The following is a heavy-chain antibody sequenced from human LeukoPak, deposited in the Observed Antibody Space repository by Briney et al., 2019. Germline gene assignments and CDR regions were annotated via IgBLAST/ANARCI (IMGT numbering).Heavy chain of an antibody. CDR1: GFTFSSYA. CDR3: ARESYCGGVCYSGKVWWDY. V-gene: IGHV3-30-3*01. D-gene: IGHD2-21*02. CDR2: ISYDGSNK. J-gene: IGHJ4*02. Sequence: GGSLRLSCAASGFTFSSYAMHWVRQAPGKGLEWVAVISYDGSNKYYADSVKGRFTISRDNSKNTLYLQMNSLRAEDTAVYYCARESYCGGVCYSGKVWWDYWGQGTLVTVSS.